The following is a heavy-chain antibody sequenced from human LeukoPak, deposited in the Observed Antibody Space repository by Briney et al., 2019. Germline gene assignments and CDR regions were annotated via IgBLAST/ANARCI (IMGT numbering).Heavy chain of an antibody. CDR2: IAGGGSST. CDR1: GFTVSFYA. J-gene: IGHJ4*02. Sequence: GGSLRLSCAASGFTVSFYAMSWVRQAPGKGLEWVSVIAGGGSSTYYADSVKGRFTISRDNSKNTLYLQMNSLRAEDTAVYYCGGPVVRDSNWGQGTLVIVSS. V-gene: IGHV3-23*01. CDR3: GGPVVRDSN. D-gene: IGHD2-21*01.